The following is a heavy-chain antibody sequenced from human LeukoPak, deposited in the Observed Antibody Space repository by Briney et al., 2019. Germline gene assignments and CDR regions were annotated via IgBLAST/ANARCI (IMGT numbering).Heavy chain of an antibody. Sequence: PGGSLRLSCAASGFTFSSYAMHWVRQAPGKGLEWVAVISYDGSNKYYADSVKGRFTISRDNSKNTLYLQMNSLRAEDTAVYYCARYVLLMDYWGQGTLVTVSS. CDR3: ARYVLLMDY. J-gene: IGHJ4*02. D-gene: IGHD3-16*01. V-gene: IGHV3-30*04. CDR2: ISYDGSNK. CDR1: GFTFSSYA.